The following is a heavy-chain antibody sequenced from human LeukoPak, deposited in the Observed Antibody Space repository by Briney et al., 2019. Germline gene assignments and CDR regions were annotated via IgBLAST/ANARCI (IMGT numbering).Heavy chain of an antibody. Sequence: ASVKVSCKASGYTXSTYGISGVRQAPGQGLEWMGWVSAFKGNTYYAQKLQGRVTMTTDTSTSTAYMELRSLRSDDTAIYYCARDLYYYGSGSYYDVFDVWGQGTMVTVSS. CDR2: VSAFKGNT. CDR1: GYTXSTYG. D-gene: IGHD3-10*01. J-gene: IGHJ3*01. V-gene: IGHV1-18*01. CDR3: ARDLYYYGSGSYYDVFDV.